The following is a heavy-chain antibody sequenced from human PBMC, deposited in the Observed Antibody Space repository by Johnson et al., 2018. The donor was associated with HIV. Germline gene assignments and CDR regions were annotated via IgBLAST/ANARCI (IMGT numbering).Heavy chain of an antibody. CDR1: GFTFSNAW. CDR3: TTAGSSGSAHAFDI. CDR2: IKSKTEGGPT. D-gene: IGHD3-22*01. Sequence: VQLVESGGGLIKPGGSLRLSCAASGFTFSNAWMSWVRQGPGQGLEWVGRIKSKTEGGPTDYAAPVKGRFTISRDDSKNTLFLQMNSLKIEDTATYYCTTAGSSGSAHAFDIWGQGTRVTVSS. J-gene: IGHJ3*02. V-gene: IGHV3-15*01.